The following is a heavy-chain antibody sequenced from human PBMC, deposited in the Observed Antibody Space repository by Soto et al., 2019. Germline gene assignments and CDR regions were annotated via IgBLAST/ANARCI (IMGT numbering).Heavy chain of an antibody. CDR1: GFTFRSYS. CDR3: ARAARHYFDY. CDR2: ISSSSSYI. J-gene: IGHJ4*02. Sequence: GGSLRLSCAASGFTFRSYSMNWVRQAPGKGLEWVSSISSSSSYIYYADSVKGRFTISRDNAKNSLYLQMNSLRAEDTAVYYCARAARHYFDYWGQGTLVTVSS. V-gene: IGHV3-21*01.